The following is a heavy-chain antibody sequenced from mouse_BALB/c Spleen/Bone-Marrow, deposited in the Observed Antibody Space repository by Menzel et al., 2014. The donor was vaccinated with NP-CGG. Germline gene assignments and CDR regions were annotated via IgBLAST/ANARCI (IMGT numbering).Heavy chain of an antibody. CDR1: GYSFTGYY. Sequence: LVKTGASVKISCKASGYSFTGYYMHWVKQSHGKSLEWIGYIXCYNGATSYNQKFKGKATFTVDTSSSTAYMQFNSLTSEDSAVYYCARSTMIKYFGVWGAGTTVTVSS. CDR3: ARSTMIKYFGV. V-gene: IGHV1S34*01. CDR2: IXCYNGAT. J-gene: IGHJ1*01. D-gene: IGHD2-4*01.